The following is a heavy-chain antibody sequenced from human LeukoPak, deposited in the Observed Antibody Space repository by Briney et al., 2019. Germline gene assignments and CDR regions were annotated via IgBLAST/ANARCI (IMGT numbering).Heavy chain of an antibody. CDR2: IYYTGST. V-gene: IGHV4-59*08. CDR1: GGSISSYY. J-gene: IGHJ5*02. CDR3: ARRCSGTYGHWFDP. Sequence: SEPLSLTCTVSGGSISSYYWSWIRQPPGKGLEWIASIYYTGSTNYSPSLKSRVTVSVDPSKNQFSLRLSSVTAADTAVYFCARRCSGTYGHWFDPWGQGTLVTVSS. D-gene: IGHD1-26*01.